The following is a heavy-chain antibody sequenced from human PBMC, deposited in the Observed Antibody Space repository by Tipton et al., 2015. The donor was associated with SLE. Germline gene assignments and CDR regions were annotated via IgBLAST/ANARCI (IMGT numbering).Heavy chain of an antibody. CDR1: GGSISSYY. CDR2: IYYSGST. CDR3: ARAEGIWDAFDI. J-gene: IGHJ3*02. V-gene: IGHV4-59*01. D-gene: IGHD6-13*01. Sequence: TLSLTCTVSGGSISSYYWSWIRQPPGRGLEWIGYIYYSGSTNYNPSLKSRVTISVDTSKNQFSLKLSSVPAADTAVYYCARAEGIWDAFDIWGQGTMVTVSS.